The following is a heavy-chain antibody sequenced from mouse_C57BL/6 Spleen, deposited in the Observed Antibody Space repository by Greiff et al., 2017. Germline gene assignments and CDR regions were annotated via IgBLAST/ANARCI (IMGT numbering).Heavy chain of an antibody. CDR1: GFSLTSYG. CDR2: IWGDGST. Sequence: VKLQESGPGLVAPSQSLSITCTVSGFSLTSYGVSWVRQPPGKGLEWLGVIWGDGSTNYHSALISRLSISKDNSKSQVFLKLTSLQTDDTATYYCANRDYGGAMDYWGQGTSDTVSS. D-gene: IGHD1-2*01. V-gene: IGHV2-3*01. J-gene: IGHJ4*01. CDR3: ANRDYGGAMDY.